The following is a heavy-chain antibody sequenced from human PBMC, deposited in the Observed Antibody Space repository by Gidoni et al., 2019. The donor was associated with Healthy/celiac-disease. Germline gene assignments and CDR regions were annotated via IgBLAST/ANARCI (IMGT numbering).Heavy chain of an antibody. Sequence: QVQLVQSGAEVKKPGAAVKVSCKASGYTFTSYYMHWVRQAPGQGLEWMGIINPSGGSTSYAQKFQGRVTMTRDTSTITVYMELSSLRSEDTAVYYCARINRAYYYDSSGYYHFDYWGQGTLVTVSS. D-gene: IGHD3-22*01. CDR2: INPSGGST. V-gene: IGHV1-46*01. CDR1: GYTFTSYY. J-gene: IGHJ4*02. CDR3: ARINRAYYYDSSGYYHFDY.